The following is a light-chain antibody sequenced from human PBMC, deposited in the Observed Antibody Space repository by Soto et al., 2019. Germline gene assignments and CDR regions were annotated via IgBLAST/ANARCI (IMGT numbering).Light chain of an antibody. Sequence: DIQLTQSPSFLSASVGDRVTITCRASQGISSYLAWYQQKPGKAPKLLIYAASTVQSGVPSRLSGSGSGTEFTLTISRLQAEYFATYECQQLNSYSFGPGTNVDIK. J-gene: IGKJ3*01. V-gene: IGKV1-9*01. CDR1: QGISSY. CDR2: AAS. CDR3: QQLNSYS.